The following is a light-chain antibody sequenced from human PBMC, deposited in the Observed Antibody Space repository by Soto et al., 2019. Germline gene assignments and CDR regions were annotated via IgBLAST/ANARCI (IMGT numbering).Light chain of an antibody. CDR3: QQHDILPIT. Sequence: EIVMTQSPATLSVSPGERVTLSCRASQSVSSNLAWYQQKVGQAPRLLIYAASSRATGIPDRFSGSGSGTDFTLTISRLEPEDFAVYYCQQHDILPITFGQGTRLEIK. V-gene: IGKV3-20*01. CDR1: QSVSSN. J-gene: IGKJ5*01. CDR2: AAS.